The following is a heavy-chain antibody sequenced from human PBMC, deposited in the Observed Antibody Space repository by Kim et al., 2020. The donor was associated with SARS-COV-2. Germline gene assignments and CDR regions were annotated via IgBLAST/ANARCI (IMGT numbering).Heavy chain of an antibody. D-gene: IGHD2-2*01. J-gene: IGHJ6*02. Sequence: GGSLRLSCAASGFTFSSYAMHWVRQAPGKGLEWVAVISYDGSDKYYADSVKGRFTISRDNSKNTLYLQMNSLRAEDTAVYYCARDRVRYCSSTSCSKDRNYYYYYGMDVWGQGTTVTVSS. CDR3: ARDRVRYCSSTSCSKDRNYYYYYGMDV. V-gene: IGHV3-30*04. CDR2: ISYDGSDK. CDR1: GFTFSSYA.